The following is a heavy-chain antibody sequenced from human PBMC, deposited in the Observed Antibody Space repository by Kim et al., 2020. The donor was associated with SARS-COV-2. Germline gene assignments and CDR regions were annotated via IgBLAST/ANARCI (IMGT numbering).Heavy chain of an antibody. CDR1: GYTLTELS. Sequence: ASVKVSCKVSGYTLTELSMHWVRQAPGKGLEWMGGFDPEDGETIYAQKFQGRVTMTEDTSTDTAYMELSSLRSEDTAVYYCATGKITMIVGYWENYFDYWGQGTLVTVSS. CDR2: FDPEDGET. J-gene: IGHJ4*02. V-gene: IGHV1-24*01. CDR3: ATGKITMIVGYWENYFDY. D-gene: IGHD3-22*01.